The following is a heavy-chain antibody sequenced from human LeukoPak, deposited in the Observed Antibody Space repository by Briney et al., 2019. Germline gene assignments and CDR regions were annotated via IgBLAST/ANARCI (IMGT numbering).Heavy chain of an antibody. CDR2: ISGGGGSP. V-gene: IGHV3-23*01. J-gene: IGHJ4*02. Sequence: GGSLRLSCAASGFTFSSYAMSWVRQAPGKGLEWVSAISGGGGSPYYADSVKGRFTISRDNSKNTLFLEMNSLRAEDTALYYCAKDYCSSNTCYFDFWGQGTLVTVSS. CDR1: GFTFSSYA. CDR3: AKDYCSSNTCYFDF. D-gene: IGHD2-2*01.